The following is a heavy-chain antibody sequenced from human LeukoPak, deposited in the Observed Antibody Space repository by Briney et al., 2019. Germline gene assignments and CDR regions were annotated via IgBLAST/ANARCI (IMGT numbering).Heavy chain of an antibody. CDR3: ARGPSGYHNT. J-gene: IGHJ4*02. Sequence: GGSLRLSCAASGFSFDEYAMHWVRQVPGKGLEWVSGISYSSETIGYVDSVKGRFTISRDNSKNTLYLQMNSLRAEDTAVYYCARGPSGYHNTGGQGTLVTVSS. CDR1: GFSFDEYA. CDR2: ISYSSETI. D-gene: IGHD5-12*01. V-gene: IGHV3-9*01.